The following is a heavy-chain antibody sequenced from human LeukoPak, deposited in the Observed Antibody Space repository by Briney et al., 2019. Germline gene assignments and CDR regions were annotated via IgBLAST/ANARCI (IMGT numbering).Heavy chain of an antibody. CDR2: IIRRSSYI. D-gene: IGHD6-19*01. CDR3: ARADSSGYILHAGSRIDY. V-gene: IGHV3-21*01. CDR1: GFTFRSYS. Sequence: PGGSLRLSCAASGFTFRSYSMIWVRQAPGGGLEGVSSIIRRSSYIYYADSVKGRFTISRDNAKNSLYLQMNSLRPEDTAVYYCARADSSGYILHAGSRIDYCGQGTPVTVSS. J-gene: IGHJ4*02.